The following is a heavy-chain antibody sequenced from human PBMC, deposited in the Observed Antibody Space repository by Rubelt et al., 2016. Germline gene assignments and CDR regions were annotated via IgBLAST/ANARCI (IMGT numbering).Heavy chain of an antibody. J-gene: IGHJ5*02. CDR3: ARGYCSSTSCRKFDP. CDR2: SGST. V-gene: IGHV4-31*02. D-gene: IGHD2-2*01. Sequence: SGSTYYNPSLKSRVTISVDTSKNQFSLKLSSVTAADTAVYYCARGYCSSTSCRKFDPWGQGTLVTVSS.